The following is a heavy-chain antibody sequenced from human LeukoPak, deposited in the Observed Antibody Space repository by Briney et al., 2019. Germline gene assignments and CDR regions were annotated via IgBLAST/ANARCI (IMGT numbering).Heavy chain of an antibody. J-gene: IGHJ3*02. V-gene: IGHV4-4*07. D-gene: IGHD2-2*01. CDR2: IYIGGST. CDR3: ARGPRMVAMNGYAFDI. CDR1: GGSISSYY. Sequence: SETLSLTCIVSGGSISSYYWNWIRQSAGKGLEWIGRIYIGGSTSYNPSLKSRVTMSVDTSKIQFSLNLTSVTAADTAMYDCARGPRMVAMNGYAFDIWGPGTTVIVSS.